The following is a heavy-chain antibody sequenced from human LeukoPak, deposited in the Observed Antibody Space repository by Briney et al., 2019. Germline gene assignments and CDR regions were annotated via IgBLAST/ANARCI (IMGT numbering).Heavy chain of an antibody. Sequence: GGSLRLSCAASGFTFSSYAMSWVRQAPGKGLEWVSAISGSGGSTYYADSVKGRFTISRDNSKNTLYLQMNSLRAEDTAVYYCAKESKSNYYQYYGMDVWGQRTTVTVSS. CDR1: GFTFSSYA. CDR3: AKESKSNYYQYYGMDV. CDR2: ISGSGGST. V-gene: IGHV3-23*01. J-gene: IGHJ6*02.